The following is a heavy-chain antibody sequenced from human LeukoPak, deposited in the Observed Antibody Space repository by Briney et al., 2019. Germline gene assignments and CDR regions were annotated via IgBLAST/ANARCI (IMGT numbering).Heavy chain of an antibody. Sequence: GGSLRLSCAASGFTFSSYEMNWVRQAPGKGLEWVSYIGSSCRTIYHADSVKGRFTISRDNAKTSLYLQMSSLRAEDTAVYYWARDPLGSYHTGYFACWGQGTLVTVSS. J-gene: IGHJ4*02. V-gene: IGHV3-48*03. D-gene: IGHD1-26*01. CDR3: ARDPLGSYHTGYFAC. CDR2: IGSSCRTI. CDR1: GFTFSSYE.